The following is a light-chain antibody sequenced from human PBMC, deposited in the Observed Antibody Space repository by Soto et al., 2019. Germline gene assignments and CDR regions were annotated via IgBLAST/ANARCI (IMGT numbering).Light chain of an antibody. J-gene: IGKJ5*01. V-gene: IGKV3-20*01. CDR1: QSVSNYY. CDR3: QQYGSSII. Sequence: ENVLTQSPGTLYLSPGERATLSCRASQSVSNYYLAWYQQKPGQAPRLLISDASRRATGIPDRFSGSGSGTDFILSIIRLEPEDFPVYHCQQYGSSIILGQGTRLEIK. CDR2: DAS.